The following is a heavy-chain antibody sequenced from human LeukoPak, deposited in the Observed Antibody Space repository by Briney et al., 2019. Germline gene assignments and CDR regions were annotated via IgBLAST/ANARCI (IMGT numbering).Heavy chain of an antibody. CDR3: ATADWESFYFDS. CDR2: TSYSEGT. J-gene: IGHJ4*02. D-gene: IGHD1-26*01. Sequence: PSETLSLTCTVSGGSVSRGGYYWNWIRQHPGKGLEWIGFTSYSEGTYYNPSLMSRITISVDRSQNQFSLKMRDVTAADTAVYFCATADWESFYFDSWGQGALVAVSS. CDR1: GGSVSRGGYY. V-gene: IGHV4-31*03.